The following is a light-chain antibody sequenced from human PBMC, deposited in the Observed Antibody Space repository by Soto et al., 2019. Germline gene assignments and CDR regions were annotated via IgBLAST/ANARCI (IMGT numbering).Light chain of an antibody. Sequence: DIQMTQSPSSLSASVGNSVTVTCRASQIVDTSLNWYQQKPGKAPQLLIYAASSLQSGVPSRLSGSGSATYFTLTIHNLHPEAFATYYCQQTHSLPPTFGQGTKVDI. CDR3: QQTHSLPPT. J-gene: IGKJ2*01. CDR2: AAS. CDR1: QIVDTS. V-gene: IGKV1-39*01.